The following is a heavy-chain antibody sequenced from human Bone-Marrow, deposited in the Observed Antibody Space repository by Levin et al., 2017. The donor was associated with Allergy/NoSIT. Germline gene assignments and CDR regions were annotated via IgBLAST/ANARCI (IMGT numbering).Heavy chain of an antibody. CDR2: ISDSGTYV. J-gene: IGHJ4*02. V-gene: IGHV3-21*01. D-gene: IGHD6-19*01. Sequence: PGGSLRLSCAASGFTFSSYSMNWVRQAPGQGMEWVSSISDSGTYVNYADSMKGRFTISRDNAKNSLYLQMNSLRAEDTAVYFCARLLPVAGKSLDSWGQGTLVTVSS. CDR3: ARLLPVAGKSLDS. CDR1: GFTFSSYS.